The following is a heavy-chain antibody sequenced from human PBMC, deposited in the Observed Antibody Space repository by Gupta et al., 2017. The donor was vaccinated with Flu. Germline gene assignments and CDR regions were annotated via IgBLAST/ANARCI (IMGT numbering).Heavy chain of an antibody. CDR3: ARVRYCSTTSCYEPFDH. CDR1: Y. Sequence: YVNWVRQATGQGLEWMGRINPNSGGTKYAEKFQGRVTLTSDSSMNIVYMELGSLRSDDTAVYLCARVRYCSTTSCYEPFDHWGQGTLGSVSS. J-gene: IGHJ4*02. CDR2: INPNSGGT. D-gene: IGHD2-2*01. V-gene: IGHV1-2*06.